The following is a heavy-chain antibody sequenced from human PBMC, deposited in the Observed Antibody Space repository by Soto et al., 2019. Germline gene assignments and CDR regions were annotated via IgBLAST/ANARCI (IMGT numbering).Heavy chain of an antibody. CDR3: ARSWGYSSGWHANSFDY. D-gene: IGHD6-19*01. V-gene: IGHV3-21*01. J-gene: IGHJ4*02. Sequence: EVQLVESGGGLVKPGGSLRLSCAVSGFTFSTYSMNWVRQAPGKGLEWVSSISSSNNYIYYADSVKGRFTISRDNAKNSLYLQMNSLRAEDTAVYYCARSWGYSSGWHANSFDYWGQGTLVTVSS. CDR1: GFTFSTYS. CDR2: ISSSNNYI.